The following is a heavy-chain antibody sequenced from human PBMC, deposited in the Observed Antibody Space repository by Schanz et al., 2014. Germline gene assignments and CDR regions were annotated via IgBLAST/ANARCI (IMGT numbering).Heavy chain of an antibody. V-gene: IGHV1-2*06. J-gene: IGHJ4*02. Sequence: LVQSGADVKKPCASVKVSCKASGYTFTGHYIWWVRQAPGQGLEWMGRINPNGGPTYARKFHGRVTMTTDTSIATAYMEFPSLRPDDTAVFYCARGMAGYDWPDFWGQGTLVTVSS. CDR3: ARGMAGYDWPDF. CDR2: INPNGGP. D-gene: IGHD5-12*01. CDR1: GYTFTGHY.